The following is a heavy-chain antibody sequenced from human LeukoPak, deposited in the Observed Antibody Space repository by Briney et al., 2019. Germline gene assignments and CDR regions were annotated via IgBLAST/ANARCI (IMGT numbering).Heavy chain of an antibody. Sequence: GGSLRLSCAATGVTLNTDWMHWVRQAPGKGLVWVSGVNPDGSTTNYADSVKGRFTISRDNAKKTLYLQMNSLRAEDTALYYCTSALKIKTHYWGQGTLVTVSS. CDR2: VNPDGSTT. V-gene: IGHV3-74*01. CDR1: GVTLNTDW. D-gene: IGHD3-16*01. J-gene: IGHJ4*02. CDR3: TSALKIKTHY.